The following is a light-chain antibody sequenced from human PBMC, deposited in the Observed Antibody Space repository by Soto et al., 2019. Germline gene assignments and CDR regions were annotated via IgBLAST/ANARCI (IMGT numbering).Light chain of an antibody. Sequence: QSVLTQPPSASGSPGQSVTISCTGTSSDVGGYNYVSWYQQHPGKAPNLMIYEVSKRPSGVPYRFSGSKSGNTASLTVSGLQAEDEADYYCSSYAGSNILYVFGTGTKVTVL. J-gene: IGLJ1*01. V-gene: IGLV2-8*01. CDR1: SSDVGGYNY. CDR3: SSYAGSNILYV. CDR2: EVS.